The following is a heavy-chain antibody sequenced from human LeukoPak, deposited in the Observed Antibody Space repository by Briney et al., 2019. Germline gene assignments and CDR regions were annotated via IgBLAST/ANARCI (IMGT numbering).Heavy chain of an antibody. CDR2: INWNGGST. D-gene: IGHD6-13*01. Sequence: GGSLRLSCAASGFTFDDYGMSWVRQAPGTGLEWVSGINWNGGSTGYADSVKGRFTISRDNAKNSLYLQMNSLRAEDTALYYCARNSSSWYPVSGSDGYDIWGQGTMVTVSS. V-gene: IGHV3-20*04. CDR3: ARNSSSWYPVSGSDGYDI. J-gene: IGHJ3*02. CDR1: GFTFDDYG.